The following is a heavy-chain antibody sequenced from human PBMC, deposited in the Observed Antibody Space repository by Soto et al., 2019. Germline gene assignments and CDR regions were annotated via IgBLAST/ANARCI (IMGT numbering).Heavy chain of an antibody. Sequence: QVHLLLQSGAEVKKPGSSVKVSCKASGGNPSNSAISWVRQAPGQGLEWMGGIIPVFGIVSYAQNVQGRDTITADESTSTAYMELSSLRSEDTAVYFCAGGRIVVAGSSGYYGMDVWGQGTTVTVSS. CDR3: AGGRIVVAGSSGYYGMDV. CDR2: IIPVFGIV. D-gene: IGHD6-19*01. V-gene: IGHV1-69*01. CDR1: GGNPSNSA. J-gene: IGHJ6*02.